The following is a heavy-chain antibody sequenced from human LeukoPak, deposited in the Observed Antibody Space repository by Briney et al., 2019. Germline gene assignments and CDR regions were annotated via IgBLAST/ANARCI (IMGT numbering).Heavy chain of an antibody. J-gene: IGHJ3*02. CDR2: ISTSGSTI. CDR1: GLALSSYE. D-gene: IGHD3-16*01. Sequence: GGSLRLSCAASGLALSSYEMNWDSQAQGKGLEWVSYISTSGSTIYYADSVKGRFTISRDNAKNSLYLQMNSLRAEDTAVYYCARDDSVLGGAFDIWGQGTMVTVSS. CDR3: ARDDSVLGGAFDI. V-gene: IGHV3-48*03.